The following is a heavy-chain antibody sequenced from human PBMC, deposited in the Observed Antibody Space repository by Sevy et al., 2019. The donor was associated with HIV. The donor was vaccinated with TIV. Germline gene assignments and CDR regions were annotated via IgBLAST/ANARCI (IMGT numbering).Heavy chain of an antibody. J-gene: IGHJ4*02. CDR2: IYHSGNT. Sequence: SETLSLTCAVSGGSISSSNWWSWVRQPPGKGLEWIGEIYHSGNTNYNPSLKSRVTISVDKSKNQCSLRLSSVTAADTAVYYCARGSSGYSSSWYVLDYWGQGTLVTVSS. CDR3: ARGSSGYSSSWYVLDY. V-gene: IGHV4-4*02. D-gene: IGHD6-13*01. CDR1: GGSISSSNW.